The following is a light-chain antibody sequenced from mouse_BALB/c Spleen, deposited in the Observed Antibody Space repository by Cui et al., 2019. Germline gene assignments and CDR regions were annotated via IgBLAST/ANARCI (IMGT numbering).Light chain of an antibody. V-gene: IGKV5-48*01. CDR2: YAC. J-gene: IGKJ4*01. Sequence: LLLTQSPAILSVSPGERVSFSIRASRSSGRSIHWYQQRTNGSPRLLIKYACESISAIPSRFSGSGSGTDFTLSINSVESEDIADYYCQQSNSWPFTFGSGTKLEIK. CDR1: RSSGRS. CDR3: QQSNSWPFT.